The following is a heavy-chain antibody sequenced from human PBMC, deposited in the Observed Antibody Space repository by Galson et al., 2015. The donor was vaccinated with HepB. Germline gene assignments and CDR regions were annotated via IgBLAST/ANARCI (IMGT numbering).Heavy chain of an antibody. D-gene: IGHD3-10*01. Sequence: ETLSLTCTVSGVSTSSSSYYWSWLRQPPGRGLEWIGSIYYTATTYYDPSLKSRVTISLDTSKNQFSLRLNSVTAADTAVYYCARHVGESGSYGTDVWGQGTTVTVSS. CDR2: IYYTATT. CDR3: ARHVGESGSYGTDV. V-gene: IGHV4-39*01. J-gene: IGHJ6*02. CDR1: GVSTSSSSYY.